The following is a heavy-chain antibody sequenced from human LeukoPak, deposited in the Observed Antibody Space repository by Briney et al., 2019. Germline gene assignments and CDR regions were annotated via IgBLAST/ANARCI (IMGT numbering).Heavy chain of an antibody. Sequence: ASVKVSCKASGYTFTSYGISWVRQAPGQGLEWMGWISANNGDRSYPERLQGRVTLTTDTSTTTAYMELRSLRSDDTAVYYCARGQGSSAEGYWGQGTLVTVSS. D-gene: IGHD6-13*01. CDR1: GYTFTSYG. CDR2: ISANNGDR. J-gene: IGHJ4*02. V-gene: IGHV1-18*01. CDR3: ARGQGSSAEGY.